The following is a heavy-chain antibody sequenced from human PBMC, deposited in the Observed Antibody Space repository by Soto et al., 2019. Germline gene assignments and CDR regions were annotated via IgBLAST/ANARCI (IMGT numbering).Heavy chain of an antibody. V-gene: IGHV3-23*01. D-gene: IGHD6-13*01. CDR3: AKDLYSSSWGYFQH. Sequence: PGRSLRISCAASGFTFSSYAMSWVRQAPGKGLEWVSAISGSGSSTYYADSVKGRFTISRDNSKNTLYLQMNSLRAEDTAVYYCAKDLYSSSWGYFQHWGQGTLVTVSS. CDR2: ISGSGSST. J-gene: IGHJ1*01. CDR1: GFTFSSYA.